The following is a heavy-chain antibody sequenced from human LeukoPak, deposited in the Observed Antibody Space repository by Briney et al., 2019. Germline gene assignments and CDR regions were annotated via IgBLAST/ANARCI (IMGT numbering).Heavy chain of an antibody. CDR3: ARNRNDYGDYVYDS. Sequence: GGSLRLSCAASGFTFSSYEMNWVRQAPGKGLEWVSYISSSSSYIYYADSVQGRFTISRDNAENSLFLQMNSLRAEDTAVYYCARNRNDYGDYVYDSWGQGTLVTVSS. J-gene: IGHJ4*02. CDR2: ISSSSSYI. D-gene: IGHD4-17*01. CDR1: GFTFSSYE. V-gene: IGHV3-21*05.